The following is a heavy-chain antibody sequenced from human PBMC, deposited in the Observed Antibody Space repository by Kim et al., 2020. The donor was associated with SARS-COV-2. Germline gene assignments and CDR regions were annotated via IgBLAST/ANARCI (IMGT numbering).Heavy chain of an antibody. J-gene: IGHJ6*03. CDR3: VRETAQAGYYYMDV. CDR2: IKTDGSDI. V-gene: IGHV3-74*01. CDR1: GFTFSTYW. Sequence: GGSLRLSCAASGFTFSTYWMYWVRQATGKWLVWDSRIKTDGSDIQYADSVKGRFTAYRDNAKNKLFLQRNSLRAEDTAVYYCVRETAQAGYYYMDVWGKG.